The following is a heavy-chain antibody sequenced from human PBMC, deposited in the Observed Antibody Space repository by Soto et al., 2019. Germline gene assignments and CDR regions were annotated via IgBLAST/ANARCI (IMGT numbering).Heavy chain of an antibody. CDR2: ISYDGSNK. CDR3: ARGDPYYGMDV. CDR1: GFTSSNYV. J-gene: IGHJ6*02. Sequence: QVQLVESGGGVVQPGRSRRLSCEASGFTSSNYVMHWVRQAPGKGQDWVAAISYDGSNKHYADSVKGRFTISRDNSKNTLYLEMNSLRGEDTAVYSCARGDPYYGMDVWGQGTTVTVSS. V-gene: IGHV3-30*03.